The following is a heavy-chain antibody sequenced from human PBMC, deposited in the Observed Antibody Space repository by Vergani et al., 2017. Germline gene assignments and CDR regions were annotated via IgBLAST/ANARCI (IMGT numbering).Heavy chain of an antibody. Sequence: QVQLVESGGGVVQPGRSLRLSCAASGFTFSSYGMHWVRQAPGKGLEWVAVISYDGSNKYYADSVKGRFTISRDNSKNTLYLQMNSLRAEDTAVYYCAKDGVGGYDLRYWYYYYMDVWGKGP. CDR1: GFTFSSYG. V-gene: IGHV3-30*18. CDR3: AKDGVGGYDLRYWYYYYMDV. CDR2: ISYDGSNK. D-gene: IGHD5-12*01. J-gene: IGHJ6*03.